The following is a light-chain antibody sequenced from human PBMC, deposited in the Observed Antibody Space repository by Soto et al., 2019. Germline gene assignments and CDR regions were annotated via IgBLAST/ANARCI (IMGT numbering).Light chain of an antibody. CDR1: QSVSSSY. CDR2: GAS. Sequence: EIVLTQSPGTLSLSPGERATLSCRASQSVSSSYLAWYQQKPGQPPRLLIYGASRRATGIPDRFSGSGSGTEFTLTISSLQSEDFAVYYCKQYNNWPPITFGQGTRLEIK. CDR3: KQYNNWPPIT. J-gene: IGKJ5*01. V-gene: IGKV3-20*01.